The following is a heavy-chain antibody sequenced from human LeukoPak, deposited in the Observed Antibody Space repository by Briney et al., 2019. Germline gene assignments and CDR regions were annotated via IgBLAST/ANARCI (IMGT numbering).Heavy chain of an antibody. CDR1: GDSISSDAFY. J-gene: IGHJ4*02. V-gene: IGHV4-31*03. CDR3: ARGVSVYYDSSGYYYFDS. CDR2: IYYSGST. Sequence: SETLSLTCTVSGDSISSDAFYWSWVRQHPGKGLEWIGYIYYSGSTSYNPSLKSRPTISVDTSRNQFSLKLRSVTAADTAVYYCARGVSVYYDSSGYYYFDSWGQGTLVTVSS. D-gene: IGHD3-22*01.